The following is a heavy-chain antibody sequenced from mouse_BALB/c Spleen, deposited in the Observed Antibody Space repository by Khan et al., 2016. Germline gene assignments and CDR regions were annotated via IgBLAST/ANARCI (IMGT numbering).Heavy chain of an antibody. CDR1: GYTFTDYE. V-gene: IGHV1-15*01. CDR3: AKGLRRGYYFDS. Sequence: QVQLQQSGAELVRPGASVKLSCKALGYTFTDYEMHWVKQTPVHGLEWIGAIHPGGGGSAYNQKFKVRATLTADKSSSTAYIELSSLTSEDSAVYYCAKGLRRGYYFDSWGQGTTLTVSS. J-gene: IGHJ2*01. D-gene: IGHD2-4*01. CDR2: IHPGGGGS.